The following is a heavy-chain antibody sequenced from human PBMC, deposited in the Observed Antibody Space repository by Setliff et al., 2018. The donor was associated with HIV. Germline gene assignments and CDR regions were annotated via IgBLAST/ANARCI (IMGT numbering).Heavy chain of an antibody. Sequence: PGGSLRLSCAATGFTFSSYVLHWVRQAPGKGLEWVAVMSTGGDIKIYADSVEGRFTISRDQYKNTLYLQMSTLRPEDTAVYYCVRVYDAVVLAGRLWGQGTLVTVSS. CDR3: VRVYDAVVLAGRL. CDR2: MSTGGDIK. J-gene: IGHJ4*02. D-gene: IGHD2-2*01. CDR1: GFTFSSYV. V-gene: IGHV3-30-3*01.